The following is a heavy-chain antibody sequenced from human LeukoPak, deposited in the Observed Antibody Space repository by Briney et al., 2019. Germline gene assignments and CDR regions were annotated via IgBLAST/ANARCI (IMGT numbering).Heavy chain of an antibody. Sequence: GGSLRLSCAASGFTFSSYWMHWVRQAPGKGLVWVSRIKTDGSRTNYADSVKGRFTVSRDNSKNTLYLQMNSLRAEDTAVYYCAREGELLLLDYWGQGTLVTVSS. CDR1: GFTFSSYW. V-gene: IGHV3-74*01. J-gene: IGHJ4*02. D-gene: IGHD1-26*01. CDR2: IKTDGSRT. CDR3: AREGELLLLDY.